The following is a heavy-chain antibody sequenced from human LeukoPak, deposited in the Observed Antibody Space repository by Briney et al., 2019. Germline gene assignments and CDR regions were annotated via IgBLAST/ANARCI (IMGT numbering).Heavy chain of an antibody. CDR2: IIPIFGTA. CDR1: GGTFSSYA. CDR3: ARVPGGYYYMDV. J-gene: IGHJ6*03. Sequence: GASVKVSCKASGGTFSSYAISWVRQAPGQGLEWMGGIIPIFGTANYAQKFQGRVTITMDESTSTAYMELSSLRSEDTAVYYCARVPGGYYYMDVWGKGTTVTVSS. V-gene: IGHV1-69*05. D-gene: IGHD1-26*01.